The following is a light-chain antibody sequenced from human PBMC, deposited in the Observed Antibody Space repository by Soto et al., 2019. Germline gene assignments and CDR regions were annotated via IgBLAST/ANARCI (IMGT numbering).Light chain of an antibody. CDR1: QSSSSW. CDR2: KAS. Sequence: DIQMTQSPSTLSAFVGDRVTITCRASQSSSSWLAWYQQKPGKAPKLLIYKASNLESGVPSRFSGSGSGTDFTLTISSLQPDDFATYYCHQYSSPPWTFGQGTKVESK. V-gene: IGKV1-5*03. J-gene: IGKJ1*01. CDR3: HQYSSPPWT.